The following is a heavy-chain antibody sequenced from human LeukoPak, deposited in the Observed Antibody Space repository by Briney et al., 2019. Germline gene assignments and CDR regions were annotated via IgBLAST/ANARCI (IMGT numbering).Heavy chain of an antibody. CDR2: ITSGLTT. CDR3: AKGRGSSNWYFFDH. Sequence: GGSLRLSCAASGFTFSSYAMTWVRQAPGKGLEWASTITSGLTTYYADSVKGRVTISRDNSNNTLYLQMNSLRAEDTAVYHCAKGRGSSNWYFFDHWGQGTLVTVSS. J-gene: IGHJ4*02. CDR1: GFTFSSYA. D-gene: IGHD6-13*01. V-gene: IGHV3-23*01.